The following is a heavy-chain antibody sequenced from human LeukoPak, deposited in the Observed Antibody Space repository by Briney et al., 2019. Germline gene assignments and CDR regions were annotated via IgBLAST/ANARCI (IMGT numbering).Heavy chain of an antibody. CDR3: ARGLVTTSWFDP. V-gene: IGHV4-59*01. CDR1: GVSIRHYY. D-gene: IGHD4-17*01. J-gene: IGHJ5*02. CDR2: VYYTGRT. Sequence: NPSETLSLTCTVSGVSIRHYYWSWIRQPPGKGLEWIGYVYYTGRTDYSPSLKSRVSMSVDTSRNSFSLNMTSISAADTAVYYCARGLVTTSWFDPWGQGTLVTVSS.